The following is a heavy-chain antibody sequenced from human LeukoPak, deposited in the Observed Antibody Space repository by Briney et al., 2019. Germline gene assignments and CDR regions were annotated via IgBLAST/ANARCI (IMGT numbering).Heavy chain of an antibody. J-gene: IGHJ5*02. Sequence: GGSLRLSCAASGFTFSSYSMNWVRQAPGKGLEWVSSISSSSSYIYYADSVKGRFTISRDNAKNSLYLQMNSLRAEGTAVYYCARGCSSTSCPFDPWGQGTLVTVSS. CDR1: GFTFSSYS. CDR2: ISSSSSYI. CDR3: ARGCSSTSCPFDP. V-gene: IGHV3-21*01. D-gene: IGHD2-2*01.